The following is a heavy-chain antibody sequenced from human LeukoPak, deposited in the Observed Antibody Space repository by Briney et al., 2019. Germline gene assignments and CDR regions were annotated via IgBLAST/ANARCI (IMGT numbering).Heavy chain of an antibody. CDR1: GFILTSSY. V-gene: IGHV3-7*01. J-gene: IGHJ3*02. CDR3: ARDPEFGALDI. Sequence: GGSLRLSCAASGFILTSSYMSWVRQTPGRGLEWVANINQDGSQRSSVDSLKGRFTISRDNANNVLYLQMNSLRVEDTAVYYCARDPEFGALDIWGRGTTVTVSS. D-gene: IGHD3-10*01. CDR2: INQDGSQR.